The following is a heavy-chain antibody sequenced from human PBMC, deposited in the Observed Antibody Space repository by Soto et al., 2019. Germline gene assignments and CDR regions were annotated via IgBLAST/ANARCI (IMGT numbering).Heavy chain of an antibody. CDR1: GGSVSSGSYY. CDR3: ARDRVHKGGRSTSYYGMDV. J-gene: IGHJ6*02. V-gene: IGHV4-61*01. D-gene: IGHD3-10*01. Sequence: SETLSLTCTVSGGSVSSGSYYWSWIRQPPGKGLEWIGYMYYGGGTNYNPSLKSRVSVSIDTPKNQFSLRLTSVTAADTAVYYCARDRVHKGGRSTSYYGMDVWGQGTTVTVS. CDR2: MYYGGGT.